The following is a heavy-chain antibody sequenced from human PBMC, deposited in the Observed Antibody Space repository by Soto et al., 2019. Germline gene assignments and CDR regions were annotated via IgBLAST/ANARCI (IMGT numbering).Heavy chain of an antibody. J-gene: IGHJ5*02. CDR3: ARVLTGGRGNWFDP. Sequence: GGSLRLSCAASGFTFSSYSMNWVRQAPGKGLEWVSSISSSSSYIYYADSVKGRFTISRDDAKNSLYLQMNSLRAEDTAVYYCARVLTGGRGNWFDPWGQGTLVTVSS. CDR2: ISSSSSYI. V-gene: IGHV3-21*01. D-gene: IGHD2-15*01. CDR1: GFTFSSYS.